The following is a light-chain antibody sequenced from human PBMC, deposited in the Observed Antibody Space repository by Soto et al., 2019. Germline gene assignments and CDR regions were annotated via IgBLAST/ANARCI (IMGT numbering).Light chain of an antibody. CDR3: HQYGSSPLT. CDR1: QYIHNY. V-gene: IGKV3-20*01. Sequence: TQSPSTLSASVGDRVTITCRASQYIHNYLAWYQQKPGQAPRLLIYGASSRATGIPDRFSGSGSGTDFTLTISRLEPEDFAMYYCHQYGSSPLTFGGGTKVEIK. J-gene: IGKJ4*01. CDR2: GAS.